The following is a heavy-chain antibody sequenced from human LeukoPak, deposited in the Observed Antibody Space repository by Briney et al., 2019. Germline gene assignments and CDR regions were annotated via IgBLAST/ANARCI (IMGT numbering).Heavy chain of an antibody. CDR2: IYYSGST. J-gene: IGHJ5*02. D-gene: IGHD3-16*02. Sequence: SETLSLTCTVSGGSISSYYWSWIRQPPGKGLEWVGYIYYSGSTNYNPYLKSRVTITVDTSKNQFSLKLSSVTAADTAVYYCARGKRWSGVIVKARTGNWFDPWGQGTLVTVSS. CDR1: GGSISSYY. V-gene: IGHV4-59*12. CDR3: ARGKRWSGVIVKARTGNWFDP.